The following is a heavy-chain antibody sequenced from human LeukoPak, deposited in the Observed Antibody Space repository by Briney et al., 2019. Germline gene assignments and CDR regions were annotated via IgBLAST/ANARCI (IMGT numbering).Heavy chain of an antibody. Sequence: PSETLSLTCDVSGGSISRTNWWSWVRQSPGQGLEWIGEISLSGRTNYNPSLQSRVTMSLDESKNQLSLDLASVTAADTAVYYCSRESGAFSPFGYWGRGTLVTVHS. D-gene: IGHD1-26*01. CDR1: GGSISRTNW. J-gene: IGHJ4*02. V-gene: IGHV4-4*02. CDR2: ISLSGRT. CDR3: SRESGAFSPFGY.